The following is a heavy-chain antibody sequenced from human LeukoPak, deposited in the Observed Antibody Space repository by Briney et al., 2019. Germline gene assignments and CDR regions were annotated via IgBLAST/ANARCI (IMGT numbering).Heavy chain of an antibody. V-gene: IGHV4-59*08. D-gene: IGHD5-12*01. CDR3: ASHGSDIMATPFFDY. Sequence: PSETLSLTCTVSGGSISSYYWSWIRQPPGKGLEWIRYIYYSGSTYYNPSLKSRVTISVDTSKNQFSLKLSSVTAADTAVYYCASHGSDIMATPFFDYWGQGTLVTVSS. CDR2: IYYSGST. J-gene: IGHJ4*02. CDR1: GGSISSYY.